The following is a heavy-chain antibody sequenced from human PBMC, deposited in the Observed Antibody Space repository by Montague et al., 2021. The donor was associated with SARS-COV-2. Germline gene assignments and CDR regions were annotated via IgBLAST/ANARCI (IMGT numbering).Heavy chain of an antibody. V-gene: IGHV4-34*01. CDR1: GGSFSGYY. J-gene: IGHJ4*02. CDR3: ARGARQGYGFRLGSFDY. D-gene: IGHD3-10*01. Sequence: SETLSLTCAVYGGSFSGYYWNCIRQPPGKGLEWIGEINHSGSTNYNPSLKSRVTMSVDTSKNQFSLKLSSVTAAATAVYYCARGARQGYGFRLGSFDYWGQGTLVTVSS. CDR2: INHSGST.